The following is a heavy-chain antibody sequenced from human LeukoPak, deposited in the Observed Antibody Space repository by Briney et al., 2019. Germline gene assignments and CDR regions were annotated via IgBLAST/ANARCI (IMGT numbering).Heavy chain of an antibody. J-gene: IGHJ4*02. CDR1: GSTFTSYG. Sequence: ASVKVSCKASGSTFTSYGISWVRQAPGQGLEWMGWISAYNGSTNYAQKLQGRVTMTTDTSTSTAYMELRSLRSVDTAVYYCARNGITMIDAHTGLDYWGQGTLVTVSS. V-gene: IGHV1-18*01. D-gene: IGHD3-22*01. CDR2: ISAYNGST. CDR3: ARNGITMIDAHTGLDY.